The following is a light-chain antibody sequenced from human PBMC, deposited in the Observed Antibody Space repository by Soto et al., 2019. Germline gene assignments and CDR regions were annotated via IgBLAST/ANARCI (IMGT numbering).Light chain of an antibody. CDR1: SSDVGGYNY. J-gene: IGLJ2*01. CDR3: SSYTSSSTPVV. V-gene: IGLV2-14*01. Sequence: QSALTQPASVSGSPGQSITISCTGTSSDVGGYNYVSWYQQHPGKAPKLMIYDVTNRPSGVSNRFSGSKSGNTASLTISGLQAEDXADYYCSSYTSSSTPVVFGGGTKLTFL. CDR2: DVT.